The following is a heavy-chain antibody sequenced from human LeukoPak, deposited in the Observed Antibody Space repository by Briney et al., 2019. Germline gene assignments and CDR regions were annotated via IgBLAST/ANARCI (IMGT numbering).Heavy chain of an antibody. D-gene: IGHD5-24*01. CDR2: IIPIFGTA. CDR3: ARVRWLQNDAYFDY. J-gene: IGHJ4*02. CDR1: GGTFSSYA. Sequence: SVKVSCKASGGTFSSYAISWVRQAPGQGLEWMGGIIPIFGTANYAQKFRGRVTITTDESTSTAYMELSSLRSEDTAVYYCARVRWLQNDAYFDYWGQGTLVTVSS. V-gene: IGHV1-69*05.